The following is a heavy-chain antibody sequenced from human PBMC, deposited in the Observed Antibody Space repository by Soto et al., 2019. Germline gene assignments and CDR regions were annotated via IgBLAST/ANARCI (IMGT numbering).Heavy chain of an antibody. CDR2: ITTDKGKT. CDR3: ATRSPAFDY. J-gene: IGHJ4*02. V-gene: IGHV1-18*01. Sequence: QVQLVQSGPEVKKPGASVKVSCKTSGYTFTSYGISWVRQAPGQGLEWMGWITTDKGKTTYAQKFQGRVTITTDPSTSTAYMDLRSLRSDDTAVYYCATRSPAFDYWGQGTLVTVSS. CDR1: GYTFTSYG.